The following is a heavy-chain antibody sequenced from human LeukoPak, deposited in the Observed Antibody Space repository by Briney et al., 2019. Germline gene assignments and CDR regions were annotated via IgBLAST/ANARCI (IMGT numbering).Heavy chain of an antibody. J-gene: IGHJ4*02. CDR3: AKQPYNYYYLDV. CDR1: GLTFHDYA. Sequence: PGGSLRLSCAISGLTFHDYAMTWVRQAPGKGLEWVSTIVGDSSKTYYADSVKGRFTISRDNSNYMLFLHMNSLRAEDTAIYYCAKQPYNYYYLDVWGQGALVTVSS. CDR2: IVGDSSKT. D-gene: IGHD1-20*01. V-gene: IGHV3-23*01.